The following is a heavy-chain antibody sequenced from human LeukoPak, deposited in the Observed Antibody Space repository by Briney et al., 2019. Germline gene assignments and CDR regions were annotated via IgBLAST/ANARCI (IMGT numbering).Heavy chain of an antibody. Sequence: GGSLRLSCAASGFTVSSNYMSWVRQAPGKGLEWVSVIYSGGSTYYADSVKGRFTISRDNSKNTQYLQMNSLRAEDTAVYYCARLPTYYYGSGSYYFDYWGQGTLVTVSS. CDR1: GFTVSSNY. J-gene: IGHJ4*02. CDR2: IYSGGST. V-gene: IGHV3-53*01. D-gene: IGHD3-10*01. CDR3: ARLPTYYYGSGSYYFDY.